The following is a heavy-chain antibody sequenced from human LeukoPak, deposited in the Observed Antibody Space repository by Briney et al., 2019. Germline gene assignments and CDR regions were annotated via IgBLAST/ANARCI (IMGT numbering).Heavy chain of an antibody. CDR1: GFTFSDYT. D-gene: IGHD1-7*01. J-gene: IGHJ4*02. V-gene: IGHV3-21*01. CDR3: ARGRNWNYDY. Sequence: PGGSLRLSCAASGFTFSDYTMDWVRQAPGKGLEWVSSIGGSGDSIYYADSVKGRFTISRDNAKNSLDLQMNSLRAEDTAVYYCARGRNWNYDYWGRGTLVTVSS. CDR2: IGGSGDSI.